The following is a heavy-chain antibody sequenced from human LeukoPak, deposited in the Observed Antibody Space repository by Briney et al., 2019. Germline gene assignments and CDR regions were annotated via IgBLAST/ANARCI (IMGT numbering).Heavy chain of an antibody. Sequence: GGSLRLSCAASGFTFSTYWMHWVRQAPGKGLVWVSRINSDGSSTSYADSVKGRFTISRDNSKNTVYLQMNSLRVEDTAVYFCARDWGTTGTSGWLFDHWGQGTLVTVSS. CDR1: GFTFSTYW. J-gene: IGHJ4*02. CDR3: ARDWGTTGTSGWLFDH. CDR2: INSDGSST. D-gene: IGHD1-1*01. V-gene: IGHV3-74*01.